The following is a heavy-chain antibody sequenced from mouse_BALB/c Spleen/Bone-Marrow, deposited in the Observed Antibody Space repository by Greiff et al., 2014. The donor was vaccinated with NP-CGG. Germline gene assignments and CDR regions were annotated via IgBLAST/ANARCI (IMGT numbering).Heavy chain of an antibody. CDR2: IDPENGDT. D-gene: IGHD2-4*01. V-gene: IGHV14-4*02. Sequence: VQLQQPGAELVRSGASVKLSCTASGFSIKDYYMHWVKQRPEQGLEWIGWIDPENGDTEYAPKFQGKATMTADTSSNTAYLQLSSLTSEDTAVYYCNARGDYDFDYFDYWGQGTTLTVSS. CDR3: NARGDYDFDYFDY. CDR1: GFSIKDYY. J-gene: IGHJ2*01.